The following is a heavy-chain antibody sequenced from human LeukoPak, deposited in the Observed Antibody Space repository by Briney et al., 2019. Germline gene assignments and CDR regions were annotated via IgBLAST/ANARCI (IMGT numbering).Heavy chain of an antibody. CDR2: IYYSGST. V-gene: IGHV4-59*12. CDR3: ARDYYYYGMDV. J-gene: IGHJ6*02. CDR1: GGSISSYY. Sequence: SETLSLTCTVSGGSISSYYWSWIRQPPGEGLEWIGYIYYSGSTNYNPSLKSRVTISVDTSKNQFSLKLSSVTAADTAVYYCARDYYYYGMDVWGQGTTVTVSS.